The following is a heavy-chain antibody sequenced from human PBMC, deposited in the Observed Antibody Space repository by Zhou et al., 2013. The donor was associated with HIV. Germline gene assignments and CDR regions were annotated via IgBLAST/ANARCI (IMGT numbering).Heavy chain of an antibody. CDR1: GGTFSSYA. Sequence: QVQLVQSGAEVKKPGSSVKVSCKASGGTFSSYAISWVRQAPGQGLEWMGRIIPILGIANYAQKFQGRVTITADKSTSTAYMELSSLRSEDTAVYYCPTSYYDILTGPWGDSTPWGQGTLVTVSS. V-gene: IGHV1-69*04. CDR3: PTSYYDILTGPWGDSTP. CDR2: IIPILGIA. D-gene: IGHD3-9*01. J-gene: IGHJ5*02.